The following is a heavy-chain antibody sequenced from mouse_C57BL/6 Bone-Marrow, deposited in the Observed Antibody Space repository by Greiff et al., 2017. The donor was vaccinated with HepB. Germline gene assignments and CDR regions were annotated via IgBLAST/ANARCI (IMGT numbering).Heavy chain of an antibody. Sequence: VQLQQSGPELVKPGASVKISCKASGYTLTDYYMNWVKQSHGKSLEWIGDINPNNGGTSYNQKFKGKATLTVDKSSSTAYMELRRLTSEDSAVYYCAREGGITTVVFDYWGQGTTLTVSS. CDR3: AREGGITTVVFDY. V-gene: IGHV1-26*01. CDR2: INPNNGGT. J-gene: IGHJ2*01. D-gene: IGHD1-1*01. CDR1: GYTLTDYY.